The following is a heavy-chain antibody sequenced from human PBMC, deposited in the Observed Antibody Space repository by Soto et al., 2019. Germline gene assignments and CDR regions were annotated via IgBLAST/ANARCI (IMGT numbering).Heavy chain of an antibody. J-gene: IGHJ4*02. CDR1: GGSISSSSYY. D-gene: IGHD1-26*01. CDR3: ARSLVGATTLGFDY. CDR2: IYYSGST. Sequence: QLQLQESGPGLVKPSETLSLTCTVSGGSISSSSYYWGWIRQPPGKGLEWIGSIYYSGSTYYNPSLKSRVTISVDTSKNQFSLKLSSVTAADTAVYYWARSLVGATTLGFDYWGQGTLVTVSS. V-gene: IGHV4-39*01.